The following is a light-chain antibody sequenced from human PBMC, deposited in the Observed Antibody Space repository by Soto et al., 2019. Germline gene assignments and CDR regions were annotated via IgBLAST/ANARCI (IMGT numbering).Light chain of an antibody. CDR2: VAS. Sequence: EIVMTQSPATLSVSPGERATLSCRASQSVNSNLAWYQQKPGQTPKLLIYVASTRATGIPARFSGSGSGTEFTLTIGSLQSEDFVIYYCQQYNVWPLTFGGGTKVEFK. CDR1: QSVNSN. J-gene: IGKJ4*01. V-gene: IGKV3-15*01. CDR3: QQYNVWPLT.